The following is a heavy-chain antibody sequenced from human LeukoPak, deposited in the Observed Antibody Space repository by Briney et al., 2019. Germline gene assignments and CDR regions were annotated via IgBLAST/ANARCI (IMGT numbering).Heavy chain of an antibody. CDR1: GGSISSGGYY. V-gene: IGHV4-31*03. Sequence: SQTLSLTCTVSGGSISSGGYYWSWIRQHPGKGLEWIGYIYYSGSTYYNPSLKSRVTISVDTSKNQFSLKLSSVTAADTAVYYCARTYCSGGSCLDYWGQGTLVTVSS. J-gene: IGHJ4*02. CDR2: IYYSGST. D-gene: IGHD2-15*01. CDR3: ARTYCSGGSCLDY.